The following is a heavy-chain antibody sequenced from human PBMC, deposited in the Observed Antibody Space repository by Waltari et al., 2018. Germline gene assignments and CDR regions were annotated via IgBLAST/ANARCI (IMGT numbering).Heavy chain of an antibody. D-gene: IGHD2-2*01. J-gene: IGHJ5*02. CDR1: GNSLSDNY. Sequence: EIRLLQSGAEVKKPGATVEISCKASGNSLSDNYIHSVQQVPGKGLEWIGRIDPEDGETIYAEKFEDRVTLTADLATETAYLELSRLSSDDTATYYCARRSGHCDGTTCSAGWFDPWGQGTLVKVSS. CDR2: IDPEDGET. CDR3: ARRSGHCDGTTCSAGWFDP. V-gene: IGHV1-69-2*01.